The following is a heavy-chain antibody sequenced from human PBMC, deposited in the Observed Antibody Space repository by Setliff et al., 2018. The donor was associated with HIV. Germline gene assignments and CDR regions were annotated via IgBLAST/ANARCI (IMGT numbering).Heavy chain of an antibody. V-gene: IGHV4-4*07. D-gene: IGHD6-13*01. CDR1: GGSISSYY. J-gene: IGHJ4*02. Sequence: KTSETLSLTCTVSGGSISSYYWNWIRQSAGKGLEWIGRIDTSESTNYNPSLKSRVTMSVDMSNHQFSLKLRSVTAADTAVYYCARDQGSTWFWDYFDYWGQGTLVTVSS. CDR3: ARDQGSTWFWDYFDY. CDR2: IDTSEST.